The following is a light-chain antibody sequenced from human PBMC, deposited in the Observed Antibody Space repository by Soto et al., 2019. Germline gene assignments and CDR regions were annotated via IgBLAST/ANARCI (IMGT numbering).Light chain of an antibody. J-gene: IGKJ2*01. Sequence: EIVLTQSPGTLSLSPGERATLSCRASQSVSSSYLAWYQQKPGQAPRLLIYGASSRATSIPDRFSGSGSGTDFTLTISRLEPEDFAVYYCQQYETFGQGTKLEIK. CDR2: GAS. CDR3: QQYET. V-gene: IGKV3-20*01. CDR1: QSVSSSY.